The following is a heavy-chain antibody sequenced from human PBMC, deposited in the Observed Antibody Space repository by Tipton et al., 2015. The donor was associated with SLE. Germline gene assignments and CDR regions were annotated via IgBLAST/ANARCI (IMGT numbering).Heavy chain of an antibody. V-gene: IGHV4-30-4*01. CDR1: GGSISSANSY. CDR3: VRHPASYPCFDS. J-gene: IGHJ5*01. Sequence: TLSLTCTVSGGSISSANSYWSWIRQHPEKGLEWIGVISYSGSTYYNPSLKIRLTISIDTSKGQFSLRLTSVTAADTAIYFCVRHPASYPCFDSWGQGTVVTVSS. CDR2: ISYSGST.